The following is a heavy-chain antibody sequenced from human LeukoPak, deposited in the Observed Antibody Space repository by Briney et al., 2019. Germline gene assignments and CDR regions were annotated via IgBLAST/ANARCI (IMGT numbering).Heavy chain of an antibody. CDR2: IIPIFGTA. V-gene: IGHV1-69*01. D-gene: IGHD6-19*01. CDR1: GGTFSSYA. Sequence: VKVSCKASGGTFSSYAISWVRQAPGQGLEWMGGIIPIFGTANYAQKFQGRVTITADESTSTAYMELSSLRSEDTAVYYYARDRDPSQWLVYDYWGQGTLVTVSS. J-gene: IGHJ4*02. CDR3: ARDRDPSQWLVYDY.